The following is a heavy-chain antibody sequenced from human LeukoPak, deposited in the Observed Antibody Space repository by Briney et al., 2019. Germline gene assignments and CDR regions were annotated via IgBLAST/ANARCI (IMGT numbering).Heavy chain of an antibody. CDR1: GFTFSSYW. D-gene: IGHD3-3*01. Sequence: GGSLRLSCAASGFTFSSYWMSWVRQAPGKGLEWVANIKQDGSEKYYVDSVKGRFTISRDNAKNSLYLQMNSLRAEDTAVYYCARWYYDFWSGYSYYYYYYMDVWGKGTTVTVSS. CDR3: ARWYYDFWSGYSYYYYYYMDV. V-gene: IGHV3-7*01. CDR2: IKQDGSEK. J-gene: IGHJ6*03.